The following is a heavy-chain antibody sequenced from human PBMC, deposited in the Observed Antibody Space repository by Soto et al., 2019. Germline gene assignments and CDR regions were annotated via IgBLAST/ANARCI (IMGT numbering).Heavy chain of an antibody. Sequence: QVQLQQWGAGLLKPSETLSLTCAVYGVPFSGYYWSWIRQSPGKGLEWIGEINHSGNTNYNPSLKSRVTMLVDTSKNQFSLSLSSVTAADTAVYYCANLIGFHSSYYHDYWGHGTLVTVSS. J-gene: IGHJ4*01. D-gene: IGHD1-26*01. V-gene: IGHV4-34*01. CDR3: ANLIGFHSSYYHDY. CDR1: GVPFSGYY. CDR2: INHSGNT.